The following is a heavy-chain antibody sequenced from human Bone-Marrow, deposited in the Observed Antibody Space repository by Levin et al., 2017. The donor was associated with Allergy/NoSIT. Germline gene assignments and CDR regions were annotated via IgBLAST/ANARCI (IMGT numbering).Heavy chain of an antibody. CDR3: AKDLRGGPPRYHDY. D-gene: IGHD1-26*01. Sequence: PGGSLRLSCAASGFTFYNYAMNWVRQAPGKGLEWVSTVSGSGDSTYYADSVKGRFTISRDNSKNTLYLQMNTLRAEDTAVYYCAKDLRGGPPRYHDYWGQGTLVSVSS. CDR1: GFTFYNYA. V-gene: IGHV3-23*01. CDR2: VSGSGDST. J-gene: IGHJ4*02.